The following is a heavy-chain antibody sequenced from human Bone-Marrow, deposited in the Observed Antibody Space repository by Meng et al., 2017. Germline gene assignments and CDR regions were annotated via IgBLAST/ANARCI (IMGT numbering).Heavy chain of an antibody. J-gene: IGHJ1*01. D-gene: IGHD3-10*01. Sequence: ETLSLTCAASGFTFSSYAMSWVRQAPGKGLGWVSAISGSGGSTYYADAVKGRFTISRDNSKNTLYLQMNSLRDEDTAVYYCAKDPYCSGSDSKYFQHWGQGTLVTVSS. CDR1: GFTFSSYA. CDR3: AKDPYCSGSDSKYFQH. V-gene: IGHV3-23*01. CDR2: ISGSGGST.